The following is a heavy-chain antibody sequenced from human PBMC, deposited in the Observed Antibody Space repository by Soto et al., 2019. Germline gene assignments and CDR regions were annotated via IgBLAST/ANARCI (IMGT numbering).Heavy chain of an antibody. Sequence: QVQLQESGPGLVKPSQTLSLTCTVSGGSISSGDYSWSWIRQPPGKGLEWIGYIYYSGSTYYNPSLKGRVIKSVDMSKNQFSLRLSSVTAADTAVYYCAREGTGENWFDPWGQGTLVTVSS. CDR2: IYYSGST. CDR1: GGSISSGDYS. V-gene: IGHV4-30-4*01. D-gene: IGHD1-1*01. CDR3: AREGTGENWFDP. J-gene: IGHJ5*02.